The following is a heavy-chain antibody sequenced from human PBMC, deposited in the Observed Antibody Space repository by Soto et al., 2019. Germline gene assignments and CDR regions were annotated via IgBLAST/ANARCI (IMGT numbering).Heavy chain of an antibody. J-gene: IGHJ2*01. CDR3: ARKILGSTSRPNYWYFDL. V-gene: IGHV3-23*01. CDR1: GFTFINYA. D-gene: IGHD2-2*01. Sequence: EVQLLESGGGLVQPGGSLRLSCAGSGFTFINYAMNWVRQAPGKGLEWVSSISGGGDATFFADSVRGRFTISRDNSKNTVTLQMNSLGVDDTAVYYCARKILGSTSRPNYWYFDLWGRGTLLTVSS. CDR2: ISGGGDAT.